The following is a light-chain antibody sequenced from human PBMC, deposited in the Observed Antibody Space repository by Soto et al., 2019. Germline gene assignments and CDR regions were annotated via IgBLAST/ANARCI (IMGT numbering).Light chain of an antibody. CDR2: AAS. Sequence: DIQMTQSPSSLSASVGDRVTITCRASQSISNYLNWYQQKPGKAPKLLIYAASSMQSGIPSRFSGSRSETELTLTISSLQPDDSATYYCQQCFSPPCTFGQGTQVEV. CDR3: QQCFSPPCT. CDR1: QSISNY. J-gene: IGKJ1*01. V-gene: IGKV1-39*01.